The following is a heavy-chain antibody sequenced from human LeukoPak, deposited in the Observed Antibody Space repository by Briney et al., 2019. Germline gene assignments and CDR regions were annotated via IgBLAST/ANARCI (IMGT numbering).Heavy chain of an antibody. D-gene: IGHD6-13*01. J-gene: IGHJ3*02. Sequence: ASVKVSCKTSGDSFTINDVHWVRQATGQGLEWMGWMNPNSGNTGYAQKFQGRVTMTRNTSISTAYMELTDLRSEDTAVYYCARVTAGGTWTFDIWGQGTTVTVSS. CDR1: GDSFTIND. CDR3: ARVTAGGTWTFDI. V-gene: IGHV1-8*01. CDR2: MNPNSGNT.